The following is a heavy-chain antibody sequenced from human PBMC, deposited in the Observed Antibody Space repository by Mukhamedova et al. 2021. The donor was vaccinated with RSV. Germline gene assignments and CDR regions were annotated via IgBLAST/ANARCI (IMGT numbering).Heavy chain of an antibody. Sequence: ISVDTSKNQFSLKLSSVTAADTAVYYCARDRDSSSCYFDYWGQGTLVTVSS. CDR3: ARDRDSSSCYFDY. D-gene: IGHD6-13*01. V-gene: IGHV4-34*01. J-gene: IGHJ4*02.